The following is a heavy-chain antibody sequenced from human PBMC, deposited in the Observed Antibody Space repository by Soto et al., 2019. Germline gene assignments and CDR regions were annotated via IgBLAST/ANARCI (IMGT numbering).Heavy chain of an antibody. Sequence: GGSLRLSCAASGSTFSSYAMSWVRQAPGKGLEWVSAISGSGGSTYYADSVKGRFTISRDNSKNTLYLQMNSLRAEDTAVYYCAKERLLWFGELFSTDAFDIWGQGTMVTVS. CDR1: GSTFSSYA. J-gene: IGHJ3*02. CDR3: AKERLLWFGELFSTDAFDI. D-gene: IGHD3-10*01. CDR2: ISGSGGST. V-gene: IGHV3-23*01.